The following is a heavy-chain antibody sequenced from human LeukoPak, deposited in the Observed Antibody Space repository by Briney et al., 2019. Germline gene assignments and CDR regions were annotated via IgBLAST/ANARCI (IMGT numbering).Heavy chain of an antibody. CDR1: GGSISSYY. CDR2: IYTSGST. J-gene: IGHJ4*02. Sequence: KTSETLSLTCTVSGGSISSYYWSWIRQPAGKGLEWIGRIYTSGSTNYNPSLKSRVTMSVDMSKNQFSLKLSSVTAADTAVYYCARDCSSTSCYRARFDYWGQGTLVTVSS. CDR3: ARDCSSTSCYRARFDY. D-gene: IGHD2-2*02. V-gene: IGHV4-4*07.